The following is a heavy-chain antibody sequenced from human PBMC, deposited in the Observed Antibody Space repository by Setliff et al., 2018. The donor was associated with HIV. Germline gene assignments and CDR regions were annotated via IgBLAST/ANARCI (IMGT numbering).Heavy chain of an antibody. CDR2: IYDVGVT. J-gene: IGHJ5*02. V-gene: IGHV4-59*08. CDR3: AKRRGSGTLYDAFDP. CDR1: GGSLRTFH. Sequence: LSLTCTVPGGSLRTFHWAWLRQAPGKGLEWLGHIYDVGVTNYNPSLKNRVTISLDASQTRCSLTLASVTATDTAVYFCAKRRGSGTLYDAFDPWGQGILVTVSS. D-gene: IGHD3-10*01.